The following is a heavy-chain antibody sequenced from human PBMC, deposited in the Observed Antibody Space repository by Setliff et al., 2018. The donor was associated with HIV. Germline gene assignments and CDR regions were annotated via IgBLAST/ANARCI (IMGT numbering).Heavy chain of an antibody. Sequence: GGSLRLSCAASGFTFSSYMMNWVRQAPGKGLEWVSGISDSGGSTYYADSVKGRFTISRDNSKNTLNLQMNSLRAEDTAVYYCARLPGYCSTSSCYGYLDYWGQGTLVTVSS. V-gene: IGHV3-23*01. D-gene: IGHD2-2*01. CDR1: GFTFSSYM. J-gene: IGHJ4*02. CDR3: ARLPGYCSTSSCYGYLDY. CDR2: ISDSGGST.